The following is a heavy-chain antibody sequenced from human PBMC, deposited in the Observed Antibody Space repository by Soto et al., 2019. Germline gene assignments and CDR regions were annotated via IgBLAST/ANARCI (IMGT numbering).Heavy chain of an antibody. J-gene: IGHJ4*02. CDR1: GFTFSSYA. D-gene: IGHD2-2*01. CDR2: IYSGGST. Sequence: GGSLRLSCAASGFTFSSYAMSWVRQAAGKGLEWVSVIYSGGSTYYADSVKGRFTISRDNSKNTLYLQMNSLRAEDTAVYYCARGGCSSTSCPDYWGQGTLVTVSS. V-gene: IGHV3-53*01. CDR3: ARGGCSSTSCPDY.